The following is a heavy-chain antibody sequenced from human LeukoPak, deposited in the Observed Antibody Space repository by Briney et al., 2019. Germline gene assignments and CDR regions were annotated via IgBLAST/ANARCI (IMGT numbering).Heavy chain of an antibody. J-gene: IGHJ4*02. CDR1: GFTFSSYA. CDR2: ITDSGFTT. V-gene: IGHV3-23*01. Sequence: GGSLRRSCAASGFTFSSYAMSWVRQAPGKGLEWVSGITDSGFTTFYANSVKGRFTISRDNSKNTLYLQMNSLRAEDTAVYYCANAGFCSSTTCYNPFDHWGQGTLVTVSS. CDR3: ANAGFCSSTTCYNPFDH. D-gene: IGHD2-2*02.